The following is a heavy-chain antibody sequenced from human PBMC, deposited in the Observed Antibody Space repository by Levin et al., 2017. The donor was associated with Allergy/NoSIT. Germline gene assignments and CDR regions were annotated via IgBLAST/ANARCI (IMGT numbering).Heavy chain of an antibody. D-gene: IGHD6-13*01. Sequence: GGSLRLSCVASGFTFRPYAVHWVRQAPGKGLEWVAVISNDGINKYYADSVKGRFTISRDYSNNTVYLQMNSLRPDDTAVYYCARVSAYSSSWDAFDIWGQGTMVTVSS. V-gene: IGHV3-30*04. CDR2: ISNDGINK. CDR1: GFTFRPYA. J-gene: IGHJ3*02. CDR3: ARVSAYSSSWDAFDI.